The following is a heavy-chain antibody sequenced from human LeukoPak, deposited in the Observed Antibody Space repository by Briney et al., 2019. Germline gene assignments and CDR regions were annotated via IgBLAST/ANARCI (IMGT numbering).Heavy chain of an antibody. Sequence: GGSLRLSCAASGFTFSSYAMSWVRQAPGKGLEWVSAISGSGGSTYYADSVKGRFTISRDNSKNTLYLQMNSLRAEDTAVYYCAKGLYYDFWSGYYYYGMDVWGQGTTVTVSS. CDR2: ISGSGGST. D-gene: IGHD3-3*01. J-gene: IGHJ6*02. CDR3: AKGLYYDFWSGYYYYGMDV. V-gene: IGHV3-23*01. CDR1: GFTFSSYA.